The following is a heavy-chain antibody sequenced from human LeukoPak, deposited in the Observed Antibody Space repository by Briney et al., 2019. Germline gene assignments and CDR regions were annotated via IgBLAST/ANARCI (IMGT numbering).Heavy chain of an antibody. D-gene: IGHD3-10*01. CDR1: GGSISSYY. J-gene: IGHJ4*02. V-gene: IGHV4-59*01. CDR2: IYSSGST. Sequence: SETLSLTCTVSGGSISSYYWSWIRQPPGKGLEWIGYIYSSGSTNYNPSLKSRVTISVDTSKNQFSLKLSSVTAADTAVYYCAGTYYYGSGSYRTLDYWGQGTLVTVSS. CDR3: AGTYYYGSGSYRTLDY.